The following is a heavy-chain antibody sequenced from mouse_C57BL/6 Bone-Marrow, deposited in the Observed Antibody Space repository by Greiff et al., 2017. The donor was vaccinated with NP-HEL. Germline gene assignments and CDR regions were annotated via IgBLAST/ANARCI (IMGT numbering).Heavy chain of an antibody. CDR3: TTIYYYGSRFAY. V-gene: IGHV14-4*01. Sequence: EVQLQQSGAELVRPGASVKLSCTASGFNIEDDYMHWVKQRPEQGLEWIGWIDPENGDTEYASKFQGKATITADTSSNTAYLQLSSLTSEDTAVYYCTTIYYYGSRFAYWGQGTLVTVSA. CDR2: IDPENGDT. CDR1: GFNIEDDY. J-gene: IGHJ3*01. D-gene: IGHD1-1*01.